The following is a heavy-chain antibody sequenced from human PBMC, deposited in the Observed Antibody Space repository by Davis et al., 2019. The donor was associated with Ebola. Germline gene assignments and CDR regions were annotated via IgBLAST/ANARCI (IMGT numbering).Heavy chain of an antibody. CDR1: GDSISSSSYY. CDR3: ARGSQEWLVLRGWFDP. V-gene: IGHV4-39*07. D-gene: IGHD6-19*01. CDR2: VYYTGST. J-gene: IGHJ5*02. Sequence: SETLSLTCTVSGDSISSSSYYWGWIRQPPGKGLEWIGSVYYTGSTYYSASLRSQVSISIDTSKNQFSLNLISVTAADTAVYYCARGSQEWLVLRGWFDPWGQGTLVIVSS.